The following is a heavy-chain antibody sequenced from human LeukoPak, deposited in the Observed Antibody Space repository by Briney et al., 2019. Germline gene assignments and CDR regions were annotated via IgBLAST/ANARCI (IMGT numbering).Heavy chain of an antibody. CDR1: GGSISSGGYY. Sequence: PSQTLSLTCTVSGGSISSGGYYWSWIRQPPGKGLEWIGEINHSGSTNYNPSLKSRVTISVDTSKNQFSLKLSSVTAADTAVYYCARGRGSGWYNYYYGMDVWGQGTTVTVSS. J-gene: IGHJ6*02. CDR3: ARGRGSGWYNYYYGMDV. V-gene: IGHV4-30-2*01. D-gene: IGHD6-19*01. CDR2: INHSGST.